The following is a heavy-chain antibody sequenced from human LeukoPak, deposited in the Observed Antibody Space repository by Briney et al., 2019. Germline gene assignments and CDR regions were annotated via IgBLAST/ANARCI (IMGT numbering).Heavy chain of an antibody. CDR3: ARDLGWELRTVYFDY. V-gene: IGHV1-18*01. D-gene: IGHD1-26*01. CDR2: ISAYNGNT. CDR1: GYTFTSYG. Sequence: GASVKVSCKASGYTFTSYGISWVRQAPGQGLEWMGWISAYNGNTNYAQKLQGRVTMTTDTSTSTAYMELRSLRSDDTAVYYCARDLGWELRTVYFDYWGQGTLVTVSS. J-gene: IGHJ4*02.